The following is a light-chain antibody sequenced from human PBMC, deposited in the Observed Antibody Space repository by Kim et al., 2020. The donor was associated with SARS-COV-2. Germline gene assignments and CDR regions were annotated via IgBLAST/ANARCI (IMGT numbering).Light chain of an antibody. V-gene: IGKV1-17*01. CDR3: LQHNTCPIT. Sequence: ASVGDRVTITCRESQDIRNDLGWYQQNPGRAPKRLIYGASSLQSGVPSRFSGSGSGTEFTLTISSLQPEDFATYFCLQHNTCPITFGQGTRLEIK. CDR1: QDIRND. J-gene: IGKJ5*01. CDR2: GAS.